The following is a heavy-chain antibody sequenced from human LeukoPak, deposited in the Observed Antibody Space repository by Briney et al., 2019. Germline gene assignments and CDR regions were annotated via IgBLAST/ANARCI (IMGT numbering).Heavy chain of an antibody. V-gene: IGHV4-30-2*02. CDR3: ASWAPFKRYFDL. Sequence: SETLSLTCAVSGGSISSGDYSWSWFRQPPGKGLEWIGYIYHSGGTSYNPSLKSRVTISVDTSKNQFSLKLSSVTAADTAVYYCASWAPFKRYFDLWGRGTLVTVSS. J-gene: IGHJ2*01. CDR2: IYHSGGT. CDR1: GGSISSGDYS. D-gene: IGHD3-16*01.